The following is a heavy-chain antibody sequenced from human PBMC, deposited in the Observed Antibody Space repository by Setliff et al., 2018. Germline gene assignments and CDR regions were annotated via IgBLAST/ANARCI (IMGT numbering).Heavy chain of an antibody. CDR1: GDSISSRRNY. D-gene: IGHD3-16*01. Sequence: SETLSLTCTVSGDSISSRRNYWGWFRQPAGKELEWIGQIYTSWSTNYNPSLKSRVTISLDTSKNQFSLKLTSVTAADTAVYYCARVSGFMYMDVWGKGTPVTVSS. CDR3: ARVSGFMYMDV. CDR2: IYTSWST. J-gene: IGHJ6*03. V-gene: IGHV4-61*09.